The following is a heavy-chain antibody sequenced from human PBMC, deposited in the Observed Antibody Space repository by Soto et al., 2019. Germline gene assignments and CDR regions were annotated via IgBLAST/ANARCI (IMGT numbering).Heavy chain of an antibody. Sequence: PGGSLRLSCAASGFTFSIYAMRWFRQAPGKGLEWVSAISGSGGSTYYADSVKGRFTISRDNSKNTLYLQMNSLRAEDTAVYYCARDAATVTTFRWSFAGNWFDPWGQGTLVTVSS. V-gene: IGHV3-23*01. CDR1: GFTFSIYA. J-gene: IGHJ5*02. D-gene: IGHD4-17*01. CDR2: ISGSGGST. CDR3: ARDAATVTTFRWSFAGNWFDP.